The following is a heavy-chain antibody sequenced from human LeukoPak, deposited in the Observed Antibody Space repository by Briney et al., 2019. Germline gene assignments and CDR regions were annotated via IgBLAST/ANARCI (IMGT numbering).Heavy chain of an antibody. V-gene: IGHV4-31*03. CDR1: GGSISSGGYY. CDR3: ARDGGYDSNAFDI. D-gene: IGHD5-12*01. J-gene: IGHJ3*02. CDR2: IYYSGST. Sequence: PSETLSLTCTVSGGSISSGGYYWSWIRQHPGKGLEWVGYIYYSGSTYYNPSLKSRVTISVDTSKNQVSLKLSSVTAADTAAYYCARDGGYDSNAFDIWGQGTMVTVSS.